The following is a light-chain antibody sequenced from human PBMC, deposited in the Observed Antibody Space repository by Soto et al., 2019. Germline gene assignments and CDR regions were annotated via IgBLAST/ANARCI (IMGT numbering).Light chain of an antibody. J-gene: IGKJ2*01. V-gene: IGKV3-15*01. Sequence: EIVMTQSPVTLSLSPGEGATLSCRTSQSVSNNLAWYQQKPGLAPRLLLFAASTRATGIPDRFSGGGSGTDFTLTVSRLQSEDFAVYYCQQYNSWPYTFGQGTKLEIK. CDR2: AAS. CDR1: QSVSNN. CDR3: QQYNSWPYT.